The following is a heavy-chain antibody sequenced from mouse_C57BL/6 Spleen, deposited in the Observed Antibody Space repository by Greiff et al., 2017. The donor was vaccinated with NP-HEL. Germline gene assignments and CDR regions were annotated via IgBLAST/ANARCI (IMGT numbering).Heavy chain of an antibody. J-gene: IGHJ2*01. CDR1: GYTFTDYE. D-gene: IGHD1-1*01. Sequence: QVQLQQSGAELVRPGASVTLSCKASGYTFTDYEMHWVKQTPVHGLEWIGAIDPETGGTAYNQKFKGKAILTADKSSSTAYMELRSLTSEDAAVYYCTPYYYGSSLFDDWGQGTTLTVSS. CDR2: IDPETGGT. V-gene: IGHV1-15*01. CDR3: TPYYYGSSLFDD.